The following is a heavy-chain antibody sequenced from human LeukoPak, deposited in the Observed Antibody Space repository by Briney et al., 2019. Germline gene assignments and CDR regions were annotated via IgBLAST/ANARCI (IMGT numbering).Heavy chain of an antibody. CDR3: ARPVAAAGSSVWYYFDY. V-gene: IGHV4-39*01. J-gene: IGHJ4*02. CDR2: IYYSGST. CDR1: GGPISSSSYY. Sequence: SETLSLTCTVSGGPISSSSYYWGWIRQPPGKGLEWIGSIYYSGSTYYNPSLKSRVTISVDTSKNQFSLKLSSVTAADTAVYYCARPVAAAGSSVWYYFDYWGQGTLVTVSS. D-gene: IGHD6-13*01.